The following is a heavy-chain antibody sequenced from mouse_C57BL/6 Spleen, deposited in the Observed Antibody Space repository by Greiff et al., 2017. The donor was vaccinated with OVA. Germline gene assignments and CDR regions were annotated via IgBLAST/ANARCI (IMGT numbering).Heavy chain of an antibody. J-gene: IGHJ2*01. Sequence: QVQLQQPGAELVKPGASVKLSCKASGYTFTSYWMHWVKQRPGQGLEWIGMIPPTSGSTNDNEKFKSKATLTVDKSSSTAYMQLSSLTSEDSAVYYCAKGIDYDYDFDYWGQGTTLTVSS. D-gene: IGHD2-4*01. CDR1: GYTFTSYW. CDR2: IPPTSGST. CDR3: AKGIDYDYDFDY. V-gene: IGHV1-64*01.